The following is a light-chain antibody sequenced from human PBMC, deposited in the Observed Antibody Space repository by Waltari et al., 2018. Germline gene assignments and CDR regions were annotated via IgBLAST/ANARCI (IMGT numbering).Light chain of an antibody. V-gene: IGKV2-28*01. J-gene: IGKJ4*01. CDR3: MQALQTPT. CDR2: LGS. CDR1: QSLLHSNGYNY. Sequence: DIVMTQSPLSLPVTPGEPASISCRSSQSLLHSNGYNYLDWYLQKPGQSPQLLIDLGSNRASGVPDRFSGSGSGTDFTLQISRVEAEDVGVYYCMQALQTPTFGGGTKVEIK.